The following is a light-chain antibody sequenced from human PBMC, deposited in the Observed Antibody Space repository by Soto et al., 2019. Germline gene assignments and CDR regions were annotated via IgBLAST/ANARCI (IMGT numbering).Light chain of an antibody. CDR1: QGISSF. V-gene: IGKV1-9*01. CDR2: AAS. CDR3: QQLNSYPLT. Sequence: DIQLTQSPSFLSASVGDRVTITCRASQGISSFLAWYQQKPGKAPKLLIYAASTLQSVVPSRFSGSGSGTEFTLTVSSLQPEDFATYICQQLNSYPLTFGGGTKVEI. J-gene: IGKJ4*01.